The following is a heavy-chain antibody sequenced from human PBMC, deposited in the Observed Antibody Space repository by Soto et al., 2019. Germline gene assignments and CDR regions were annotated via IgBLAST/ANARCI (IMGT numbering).Heavy chain of an antibody. Sequence: EVQLVESGGGLVKPGGSLRLSCAASGFSFTDYSMNWVRQAPGKGLEWVSSISGSSSNIYYADSLKGGFTVSRDNAERSLFLQMNSLGAEDTAAYYCARDGADCSGTGCSDYYHYMDVWSEGTTVTVSS. CDR2: ISGSSSNI. D-gene: IGHD2-2*01. V-gene: IGHV3-21*01. J-gene: IGHJ6*03. CDR1: GFSFTDYS. CDR3: ARDGADCSGTGCSDYYHYMDV.